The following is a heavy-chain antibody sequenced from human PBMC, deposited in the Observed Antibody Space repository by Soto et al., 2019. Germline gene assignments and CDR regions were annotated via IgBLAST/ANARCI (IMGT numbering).Heavy chain of an antibody. CDR3: AKARLMTTVTTASFQH. V-gene: IGHV3-30*18. J-gene: IGHJ1*01. D-gene: IGHD4-17*01. CDR1: GFTFSSYG. CDR2: ISYDGSNK. Sequence: QVQLVESGGGVVQPGRSLRLSCAASGFTFSSYGMHWVRQAPGKGLEWVAVISYDGSNKYYADSVKGRFTISRDNSKNTLYMQMNSLRAEDTAVYYCAKARLMTTVTTASFQHWGQGTLVTVSS.